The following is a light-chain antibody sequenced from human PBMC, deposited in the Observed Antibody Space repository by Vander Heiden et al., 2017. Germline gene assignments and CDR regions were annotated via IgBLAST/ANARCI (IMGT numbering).Light chain of an antibody. Sequence: DIQMTQSPSSLSASVGDRVTITCRASQSISSYLNWYQQKPGKAPKLLIYAASSLQRGVPSRFSGSGSGTDFTLTISSLQPEDFATYYCQQIDSTPPITFGQGTRLEIK. V-gene: IGKV1-39*01. J-gene: IGKJ5*01. CDR2: AAS. CDR1: QSISSY. CDR3: QQIDSTPPIT.